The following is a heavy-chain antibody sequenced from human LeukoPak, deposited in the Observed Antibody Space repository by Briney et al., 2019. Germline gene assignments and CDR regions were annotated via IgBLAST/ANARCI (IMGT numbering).Heavy chain of an antibody. CDR3: AKENTFYYGSGSSFDY. J-gene: IGHJ4*02. CDR2: ISGSGVST. D-gene: IGHD3-10*01. Sequence: PGGSLRLSCAASGFTFSSYAMSWVRQAPGKGLEWVSAISGSGVSTYYADSVKGRFTISRDNSMNTLYLQVNSLGAEDTAMYYCAKENTFYYGSGSSFDYWGQGTLVTVSS. V-gene: IGHV3-23*01. CDR1: GFTFSSYA.